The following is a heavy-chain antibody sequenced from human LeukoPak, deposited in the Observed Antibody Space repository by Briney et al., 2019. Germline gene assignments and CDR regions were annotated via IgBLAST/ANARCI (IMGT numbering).Heavy chain of an antibody. Sequence: GGSLRLSCAASGFTFDDYGMSWVRQAPGKGLEWVSGINWNGGSTSYADSVKGRFTISRDNSKNSLHLQMNSLRAEDTALYYCARDFPATVNHGWFDPWGQGTLVTVSS. V-gene: IGHV3-20*04. D-gene: IGHD1-14*01. CDR2: INWNGGST. CDR1: GFTFDDYG. J-gene: IGHJ5*02. CDR3: ARDFPATVNHGWFDP.